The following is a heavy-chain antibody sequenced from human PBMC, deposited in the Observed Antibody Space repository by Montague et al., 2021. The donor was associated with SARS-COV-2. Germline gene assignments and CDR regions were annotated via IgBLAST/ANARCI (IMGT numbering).Heavy chain of an antibody. D-gene: IGHD6-13*01. CDR3: ARDPRYSLSWSFDY. Sequence: CAISGDSVAGLRRRWEENTSELQSHVKWVGRLLLEKKRYYDYAVSVNSRMTISPDTSKNQFSLQLSSVTPEDRAVYYCARDPRYSLSWSFDYWGQGTLFTVSS. CDR2: LLLEKKRYY. V-gene: IGHV6-1*01. CDR1: GDSVAGLRRR. J-gene: IGHJ4*02.